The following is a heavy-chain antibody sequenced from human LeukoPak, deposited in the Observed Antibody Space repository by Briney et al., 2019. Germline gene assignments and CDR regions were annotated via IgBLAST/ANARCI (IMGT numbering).Heavy chain of an antibody. J-gene: IGHJ6*03. CDR2: IYPDDSDT. CDR1: GYTFSSYW. CDR3: ARLAYCSNDVCYSNYYYSMDV. V-gene: IGHV5-51*01. D-gene: IGHD2-8*01. Sequence: GESLKISCKGSGYTFSSYWIGWVRQMPGKGLEWMGIIYPDDSDTRYSPSFQGQVTISADKSISAAYLQWSSLKASDTAMYYCARLAYCSNDVCYSNYYYSMDVWGKGTTVTVSS.